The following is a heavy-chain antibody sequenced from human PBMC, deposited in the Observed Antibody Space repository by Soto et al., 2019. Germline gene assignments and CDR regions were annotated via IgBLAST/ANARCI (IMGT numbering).Heavy chain of an antibody. CDR2: ITSGGGST. CDR1: RFTFSSFW. V-gene: IGHV3-74*01. Sequence: PGGSLRLSCAASRFTFSSFWFHWVRQAPGKGLEWVSHITSGGGSTSYADSVKGRFTISRDNSKNTLYLQMNSLRAEDTAVYYCAKDQYSSGWYRLWGQGTLVTVSS. D-gene: IGHD6-19*01. J-gene: IGHJ4*02. CDR3: AKDQYSSGWYRL.